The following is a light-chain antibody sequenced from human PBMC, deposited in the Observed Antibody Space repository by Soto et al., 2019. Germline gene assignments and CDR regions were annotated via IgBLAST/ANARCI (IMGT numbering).Light chain of an antibody. J-gene: IGLJ1*01. CDR3: SSYTSVTTFVV. CDR2: EVT. CDR1: SSDIGRYNF. Sequence: QSALTQPASVSGSPGQSITISCTGTSSDIGRYNFVSWYQQQPGKAPKLLVYEVTNRPSGVSNRFSGSKSGNTASLTIFGLQTEDEADYYCSSYTSVTTFVVFGTGTKLTVL. V-gene: IGLV2-14*01.